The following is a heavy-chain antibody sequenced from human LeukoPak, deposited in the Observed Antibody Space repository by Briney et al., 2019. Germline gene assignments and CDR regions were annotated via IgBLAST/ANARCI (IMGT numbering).Heavy chain of an antibody. Sequence: SETLSLTCTGSGGSITNYYWSWIRQPPGKGLEWLGYIYYTGATKYNPSLESRVTISVDTSKSQFSLQLSSVTAADTAVYYCTRDAEISGYTWYNWFDPWGQGILVTVSS. D-gene: IGHD3-22*01. CDR1: GGSITNYY. J-gene: IGHJ5*02. V-gene: IGHV4-59*01. CDR3: TRDAEISGYTWYNWFDP. CDR2: IYYTGAT.